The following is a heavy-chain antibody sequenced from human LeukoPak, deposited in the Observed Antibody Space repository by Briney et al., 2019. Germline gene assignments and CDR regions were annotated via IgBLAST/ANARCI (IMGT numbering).Heavy chain of an antibody. CDR1: GGSISSYY. V-gene: IGHV4-59*01. CDR2: IYYSGST. D-gene: IGHD3-10*01. J-gene: IGHJ6*02. CDR3: ARGGLWFGNLYYYYGMDV. Sequence: SETLSLTCTVSGGSISSYYWSWIRQPPGKGLEWIGYIYYSGSTNYNPSLKSRVTISVDTSKNQFSLKLSSVTAADTAVYYCARGGLWFGNLYYYYGMDVWGQGTTVTVSS.